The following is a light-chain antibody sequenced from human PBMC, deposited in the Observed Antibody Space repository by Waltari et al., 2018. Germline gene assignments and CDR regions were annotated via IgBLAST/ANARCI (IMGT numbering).Light chain of an antibody. Sequence: QSALTQPASVSGSPGQSITLSCTETRSDTGGYKLASWYQEYPGEAPTHIIYEVTNLPPGDSNRFSWSKSGNKASLTISWLQTGDEADYYCSSYTSSSTLVVFGGGTKLTVL. CDR1: RSDTGGYKL. CDR2: EVT. CDR3: SSYTSSSTLVV. V-gene: IGLV2-14*01. J-gene: IGLJ2*01.